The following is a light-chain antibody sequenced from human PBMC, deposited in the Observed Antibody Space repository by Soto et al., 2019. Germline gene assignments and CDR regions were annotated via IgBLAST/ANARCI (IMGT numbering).Light chain of an antibody. CDR2: EVS. CDR3: FIVTNSTTPWL. V-gene: IGLV2-14*03. CDR1: TTDLSGHNY. Sequence: QSALTQPASVSGSPGQSITISCTGTTTDLSGHNYVSWYQQHPGRAPKLIIFEVSKRPSGVSSRFSGSKSGKSASLTISGLLADDEGDYYCFIVTNSTTPWLFGGGTKVTVL. J-gene: IGLJ3*02.